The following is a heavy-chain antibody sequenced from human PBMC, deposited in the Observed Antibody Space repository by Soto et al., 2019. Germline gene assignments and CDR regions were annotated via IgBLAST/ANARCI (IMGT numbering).Heavy chain of an antibody. CDR2: ISSSSSYI. CDR3: ARDGHLWFGDPNWFDP. D-gene: IGHD3-10*01. CDR1: GFTFSSYS. Sequence: EVQLVESGGGLVKPGGSLRLSCAASGFTFSSYSMNWVRQAPGKGLEWVSSISSSSSYIYYADSVKGRFTISRDNAKNSLYLQMNSLRAEDTAVYYCARDGHLWFGDPNWFDPWGQGTLVTVSS. J-gene: IGHJ5*02. V-gene: IGHV3-21*01.